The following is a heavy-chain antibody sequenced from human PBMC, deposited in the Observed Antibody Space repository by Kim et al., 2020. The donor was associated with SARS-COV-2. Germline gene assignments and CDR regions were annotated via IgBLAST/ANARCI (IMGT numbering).Heavy chain of an antibody. CDR2: IIPNFGTA. D-gene: IGHD3-10*01. CDR3: ASHPRPMVRAEHSYCMDV. J-gene: IGHJ6*02. Sequence: SVKVSCKASGDTFSSYAISWVRQAPGQGLEWMGGIIPNFGTANYAQKFQGRVTITADESTSTAYMELSSLRSEDTAVYYCASHPRPMVRAEHSYCMDVLGQRTPVTVSS. V-gene: IGHV1-69*13. CDR1: GDTFSSYA.